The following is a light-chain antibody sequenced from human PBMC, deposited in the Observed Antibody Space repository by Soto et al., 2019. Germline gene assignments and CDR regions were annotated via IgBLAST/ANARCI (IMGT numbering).Light chain of an antibody. Sequence: QAVVTQSSSASASLGSSVKLTCTLSSGHSSYIIAWHQQQPGKAPRYLMKLEGSGSYNKGSGVPDRFSGSSSGADRYLTISNLQFDDEADYYCETWDSNTHTVVGGGTKLTVL. CDR3: ETWDSNTHTV. CDR2: LEGSGSY. CDR1: SGHSSYI. J-gene: IGLJ3*02. V-gene: IGLV4-60*02.